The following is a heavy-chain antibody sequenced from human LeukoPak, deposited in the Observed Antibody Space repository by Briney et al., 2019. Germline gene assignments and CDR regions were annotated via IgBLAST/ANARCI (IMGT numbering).Heavy chain of an antibody. CDR2: ISTDGTTT. Sequence: GGSLRLSCAVSGFTFSSYWLHWVRQAPGKGLVWVSRISTDGTTTTYADSVKGRFTISRDNAKNTLYLQMNSLRAEDTAVYYCARDSGYSILGYWGQGPWSPSPQ. V-gene: IGHV3-74*01. D-gene: IGHD6-13*01. CDR1: GFTFSSYW. J-gene: IGHJ4*02. CDR3: ARDSGYSILGY.